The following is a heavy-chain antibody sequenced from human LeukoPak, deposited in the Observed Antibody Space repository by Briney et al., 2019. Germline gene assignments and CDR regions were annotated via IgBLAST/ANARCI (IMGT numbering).Heavy chain of an antibody. CDR1: GGSFSGYY. CDR3: AKDHGSSDWYYFDY. V-gene: IGHV3-21*01. Sequence: ETLSLTCAVYGGSFSGYYWSWIRQAPGKGLEWVSSISSSSSYIYYADSVKGRFTISRDNAKNSLYLQMNSLRAEDTAVYYCAKDHGSSDWYYFDYWGQGTLVTVSS. D-gene: IGHD6-13*01. CDR2: ISSSSSYI. J-gene: IGHJ4*02.